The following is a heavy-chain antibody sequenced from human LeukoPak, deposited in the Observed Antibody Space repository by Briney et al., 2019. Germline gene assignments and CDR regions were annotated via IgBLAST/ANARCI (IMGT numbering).Heavy chain of an antibody. D-gene: IGHD4-17*01. CDR2: INHSGST. V-gene: IGHV4-34*01. Sequence: SETLSLTCAVYGGSFSGYSWSWIRQPPGKGLEWIGEINHSGSTNYNPSLKSRVTISVDTSKNQFSLKLSSVIAADTAVYYCARAPTVTTRLRFDPWGQGTLVTVSS. CDR1: GGSFSGYS. J-gene: IGHJ5*02. CDR3: ARAPTVTTRLRFDP.